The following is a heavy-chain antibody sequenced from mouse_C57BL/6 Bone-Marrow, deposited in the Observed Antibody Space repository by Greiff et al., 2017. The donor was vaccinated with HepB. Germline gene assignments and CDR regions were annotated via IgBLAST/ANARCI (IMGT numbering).Heavy chain of an antibody. V-gene: IGHV5-4*01. Sequence: EVKLEESGGGLVKPGGSLKLSCAASGFTFSSYAMSWVRQTPEKRLEWVATISDGGSYTYYPDNVKGRFTISRDNAKNNLYLQMSHLKSEDTAMYYCARDGRLRDYAMDYWGQGTSVTVSS. D-gene: IGHD2-4*01. CDR3: ARDGRLRDYAMDY. CDR1: GFTFSSYA. J-gene: IGHJ4*01. CDR2: ISDGGSYT.